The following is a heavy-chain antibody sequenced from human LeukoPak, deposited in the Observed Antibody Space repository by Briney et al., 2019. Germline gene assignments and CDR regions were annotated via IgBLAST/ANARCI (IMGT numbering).Heavy chain of an antibody. V-gene: IGHV3-53*01. CDR1: GFTVTSNY. CDR2: IYSGGST. CDR3: ARVDSSWFDY. J-gene: IGHJ4*02. D-gene: IGHD6-13*01. Sequence: GGSLRLSCAASGFTVTSNYMSWVRQAPGKGLEWVSVIYSGGSTYYADSVKGRFTISRDNSKNTLYLQMNSLRAEDTAVYYCARVDSSWFDYWGQGTLVTVSS.